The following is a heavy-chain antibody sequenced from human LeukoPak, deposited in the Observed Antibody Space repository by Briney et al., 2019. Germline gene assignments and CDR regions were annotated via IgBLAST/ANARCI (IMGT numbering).Heavy chain of an antibody. CDR3: ARGNYDYVWGGIDY. D-gene: IGHD3-16*01. CDR2: IYYSGST. Sequence: KSSETLSLTCTVSGVSISSTSYYWGWIRQPPGKGLEWIASIYYSGSTYYNPSLKSRVTISVDTSKNQFSLKLSSVTAADTAVYYCARGNYDYVWGGIDYWGQGTLATVSS. CDR1: GVSISSTSYY. J-gene: IGHJ4*02. V-gene: IGHV4-39*01.